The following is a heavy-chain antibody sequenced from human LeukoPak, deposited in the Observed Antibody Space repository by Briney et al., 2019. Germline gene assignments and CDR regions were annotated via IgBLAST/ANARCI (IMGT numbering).Heavy chain of an antibody. CDR1: GFTFSSYA. CDR2: ISGSGGRT. V-gene: IGHV3-23*01. CDR3: AKETQYSSSWYIAEYFQH. J-gene: IGHJ1*01. Sequence: GGSLRLSCAASGFTFSSYAMSWVRQAPGKGLEWVSAISGSGGRTYYADSVKGRFTISRDNSKNTLYLQMNSLRAEDTAVYYCAKETQYSSSWYIAEYFQHWGQGTLVTVSS. D-gene: IGHD6-13*01.